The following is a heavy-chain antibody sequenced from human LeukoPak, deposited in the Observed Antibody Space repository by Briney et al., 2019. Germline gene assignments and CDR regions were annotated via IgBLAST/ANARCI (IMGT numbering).Heavy chain of an antibody. CDR2: IYYSGST. D-gene: IGHD3-22*01. CDR1: GGSISSYY. Sequence: SETLSLTCTVSGGSISSYYWSWIRQPPGKGLEWIGYIYYSGSTNYNPSLKSRVTISVDTSKNQFSLKLSSVTAADTAVYYCARVSRYYDSSGYSPYWYFDLWGRGTLVTVSS. CDR3: ARVSRYYDSSGYSPYWYFDL. V-gene: IGHV4-59*01. J-gene: IGHJ2*01.